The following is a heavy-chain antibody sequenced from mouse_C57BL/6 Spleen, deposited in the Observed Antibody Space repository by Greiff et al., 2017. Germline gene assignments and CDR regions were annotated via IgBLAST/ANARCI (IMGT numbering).Heavy chain of an antibody. D-gene: IGHD3-3*01. CDR3: ARDLTGREVYFDY. CDR1: GYTFTSYG. V-gene: IGHV1-81*01. J-gene: IGHJ2*01. Sequence: QVQLQQSGAELARPGASVKLSCKASGYTFTSYGISWVKQRTGQGLEWIGEIYPRSGNTYYNEKFKGKATLTADKSSSTAYMELRSLTSEDSAVYFCARDLTGREVYFDYCGHGTTLSDSS. CDR2: IYPRSGNT.